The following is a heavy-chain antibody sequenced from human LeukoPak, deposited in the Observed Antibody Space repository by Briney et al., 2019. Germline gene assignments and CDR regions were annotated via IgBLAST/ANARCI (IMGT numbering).Heavy chain of an antibody. V-gene: IGHV3-23*01. J-gene: IGHJ4*02. CDR1: GFTFSSYA. CDR2: ISGSGGST. Sequence: GGSLRLSCAASGFTFSSYAMRWVRQAPGKGLEWVSAISGSGGSTYYADSVKGRFTISRDNSKNTLYLQMNSLRAEDTAVHYCAKLRRTVVPAPIDYWGQGTLVTVSS. CDR3: AKLRRTVVPAPIDY. D-gene: IGHD2-2*01.